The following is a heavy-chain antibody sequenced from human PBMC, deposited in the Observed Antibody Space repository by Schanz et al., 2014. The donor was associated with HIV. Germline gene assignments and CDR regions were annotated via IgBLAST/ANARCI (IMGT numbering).Heavy chain of an antibody. CDR2: ISYDGRNK. V-gene: IGHV3-30*18. Sequence: QVRLVESGGGVVRPGRSLRLSCAASGFTFDSYGMHWVRQAPGKGLEWVAVISYDGRNKYYADSVKGRFTISRDNSKNTLYLQVKSLRAEDTAMYYCAKDRNYYDNRYIGKGNYYYYYGMDVWGQGTTVTVSS. CDR3: AKDRNYYDNRYIGKGNYYYYYGMDV. CDR1: GFTFDSYG. J-gene: IGHJ6*02. D-gene: IGHD3-22*01.